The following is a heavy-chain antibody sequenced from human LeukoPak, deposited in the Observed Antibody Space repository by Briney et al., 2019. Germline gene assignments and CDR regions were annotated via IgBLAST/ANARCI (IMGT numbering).Heavy chain of an antibody. D-gene: IGHD3-22*01. CDR1: GFTFSSYG. J-gene: IGHJ3*02. V-gene: IGHV3-33*01. CDR2: IWYDGSNK. CDR3: AREQEYYYDLNEGAFDI. Sequence: GGSLRLSCAASGFTFSSYGMHWVRQAPGKGLEWVAVIWYDGSNKYYADSVKGRFTISRDNSKNTLYLQMNSLRAEDTDVYYCAREQEYYYDLNEGAFDIWGQGTMVTVSS.